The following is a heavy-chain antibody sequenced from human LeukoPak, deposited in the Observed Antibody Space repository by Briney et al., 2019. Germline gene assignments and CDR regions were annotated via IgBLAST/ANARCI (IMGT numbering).Heavy chain of an antibody. Sequence: ASVKVSCKAPGYTFTSDGISWVRQAPGQGLEWMGWISAYNGNTNYAQKLQGRVTMTTDTSTSTAYMELRSLRSDDTAVYYCARGTSEDFWSGPDAFDIWGQGTMVTVSS. CDR1: GYTFTSDG. CDR3: ARGTSEDFWSGPDAFDI. V-gene: IGHV1-18*01. D-gene: IGHD3-3*01. CDR2: ISAYNGNT. J-gene: IGHJ3*02.